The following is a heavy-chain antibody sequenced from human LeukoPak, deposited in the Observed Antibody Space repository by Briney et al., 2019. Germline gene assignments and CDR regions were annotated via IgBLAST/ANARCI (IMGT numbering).Heavy chain of an antibody. V-gene: IGHV1-24*01. D-gene: IGHD3-22*01. J-gene: IGHJ4*02. CDR3: ATWNYYDSSGYYQYFDY. CDR2: FDPEDGET. Sequence: GASVKVSCKVSGYTLTELSMHWVRQAPGKGLEWMGGFDPEDGETIYAQKFQGRVTMTEDTSTDTAYMELSSLKSEDTAVYYCATWNYYDSSGYYQYFDYWGQGTLVTVSS. CDR1: GYTLTELS.